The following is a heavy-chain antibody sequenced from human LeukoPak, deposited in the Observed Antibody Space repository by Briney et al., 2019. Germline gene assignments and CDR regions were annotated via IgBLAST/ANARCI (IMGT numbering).Heavy chain of an antibody. CDR1: GGSISSSNW. D-gene: IGHD4-17*01. Sequence: PSETLSLTCTVSGGSISSSNWWSWVRQPPGKGLEWIGEIYHSGSTNYNPSLKSRVTISVDKSKNQFSLKLSSVTAADTAVYYCARLSTVTPDAFDIWGQGTMVTVSS. V-gene: IGHV4-4*02. CDR2: IYHSGST. CDR3: ARLSTVTPDAFDI. J-gene: IGHJ3*02.